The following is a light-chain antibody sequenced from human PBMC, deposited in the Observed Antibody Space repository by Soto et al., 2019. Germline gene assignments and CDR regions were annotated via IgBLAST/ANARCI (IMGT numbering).Light chain of an antibody. Sequence: DIQMTQSPSSLSASVGDRVTITCRASQDISNYLNWYQHKPGKAPNLLIYAASSLQSGVPARFSGSGSGTDFTLTISSLEPEDFAVYYCQQRSNWPLTFGGGTKVDI. CDR2: AAS. V-gene: IGKV1-39*01. CDR1: QDISNY. J-gene: IGKJ4*01. CDR3: QQRSNWPLT.